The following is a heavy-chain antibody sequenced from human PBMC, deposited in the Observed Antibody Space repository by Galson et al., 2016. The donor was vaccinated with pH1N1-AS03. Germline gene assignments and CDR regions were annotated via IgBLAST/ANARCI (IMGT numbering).Heavy chain of an antibody. CDR1: GYTFTNFG. J-gene: IGHJ4*02. CDR2: ISAYSGNT. CDR3: ARDLRSDFGNSFVAGVQFGRY. Sequence: SVKVSCKASGYTFTNFGIIWVRQAPGQGLEWLGWISAYSGNTDYAQSLQGRVSMTTDPSTNTAYMELTSLTSGDTAIYYCARDLRSDFGNSFVAGVQFGRYWGQGTLVTVSS. D-gene: IGHD3-10*01. V-gene: IGHV1-18*01.